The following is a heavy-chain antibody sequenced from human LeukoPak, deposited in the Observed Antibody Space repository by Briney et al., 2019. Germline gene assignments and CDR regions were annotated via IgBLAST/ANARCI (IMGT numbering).Heavy chain of an antibody. D-gene: IGHD6-6*01. CDR3: ARGPNSNWSGLDF. CDR1: GFIFSTYG. V-gene: IGHV3-33*01. CDR2: IWYDGSQR. J-gene: IGHJ4*02. Sequence: PGGSLRLSCVASGFIFSTYGLHWVRQSPGRGLEWVAVIWYDGSQRYYADSVKGRFTISRDDSQNTIYLQMDSLRAEDTAVYYCARGPNSNWSGLDFWGQGTLLTVSS.